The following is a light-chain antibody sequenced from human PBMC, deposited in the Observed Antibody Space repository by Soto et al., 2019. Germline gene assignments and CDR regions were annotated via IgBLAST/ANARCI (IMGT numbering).Light chain of an antibody. Sequence: QSVLTQPPSASGTPGQRVTISCSGISSNIGSNPVNWYQQLPGTAPKLLIYGNNQRPSGVPDRFSGSESGTSASLAISGLQSEDEADYYCAAWDDSLNGPYVFGTGTKLTVL. V-gene: IGLV1-44*01. CDR1: SSNIGSNP. CDR3: AAWDDSLNGPYV. J-gene: IGLJ1*01. CDR2: GNN.